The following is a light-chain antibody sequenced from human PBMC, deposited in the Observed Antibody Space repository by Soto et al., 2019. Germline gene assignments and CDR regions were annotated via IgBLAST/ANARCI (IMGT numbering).Light chain of an antibody. J-gene: IGKJ1*01. CDR1: QNISNY. CDR3: EQYGSSPRT. V-gene: IGKV3-20*01. CDR2: DVS. Sequence: EIVLTQSPATLSLSPGIRATLSCRASQNISNYLIWYQQKPGQAPRLLIYDVSNRATGIPDRFSGSGSGTDFTLTISRLEPEDSAVYYCEQYGSSPRTFGQGTKVDIK.